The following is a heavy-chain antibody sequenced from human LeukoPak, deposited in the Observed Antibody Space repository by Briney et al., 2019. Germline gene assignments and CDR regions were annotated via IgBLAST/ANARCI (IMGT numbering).Heavy chain of an antibody. V-gene: IGHV3-43*02. CDR1: GFTFATYA. Sequence: GGSLRLSCAASGFTFATYAMHWVRQAPGKGLEYVSLTFGDGETTHYADSVKGRFTISRDNSKNSLYLQMNNLKIDDTAFYYCAQDWWGSYLSWGRGTLVTVSS. J-gene: IGHJ4*02. D-gene: IGHD1-26*01. CDR2: TFGDGETT. CDR3: AQDWWGSYLS.